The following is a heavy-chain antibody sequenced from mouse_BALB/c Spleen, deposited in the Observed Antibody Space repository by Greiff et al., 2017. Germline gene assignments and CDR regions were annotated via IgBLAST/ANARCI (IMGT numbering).Heavy chain of an antibody. Sequence: VQLQQSGAELARPGASVKMSCKASGYTFTSYTMHWVKQRPGQGLEWIGYINPSSGYTNYNQKFKDKATLTADKSSSTAYMQLSSLTSEDSAVYYCARGAYYRYDGSAWFAYWGQGTLVTVSA. CDR3: ARGAYYRYDGSAWFAY. J-gene: IGHJ3*01. D-gene: IGHD2-14*01. V-gene: IGHV1-4*01. CDR2: INPSSGYT. CDR1: GYTFTSYT.